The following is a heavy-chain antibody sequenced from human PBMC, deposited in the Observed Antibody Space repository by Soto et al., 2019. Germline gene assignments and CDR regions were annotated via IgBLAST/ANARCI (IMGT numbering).Heavy chain of an antibody. J-gene: IGHJ6*02. D-gene: IGHD3-10*01. CDR1: GGSISSGGYY. CDR3: AREASNYYGSGSYSPYYYYGMDV. Sequence: QVQLQESGPGLVKPSQTLSLTCTVSGGSISSGGYYWSWIRQHPGKGLEWIGYIYYSGSTYYNPSPKRRVTISVDTSKNQFSLKLSSVTAADTAVYYCAREASNYYGSGSYSPYYYYGMDVWGQGTTVTVSS. V-gene: IGHV4-31*03. CDR2: IYYSGST.